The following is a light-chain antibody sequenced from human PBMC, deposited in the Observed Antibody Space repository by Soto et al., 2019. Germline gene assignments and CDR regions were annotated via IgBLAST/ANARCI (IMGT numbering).Light chain of an antibody. CDR2: ASS. Sequence: DIQMTQSPSSVSASVGDTVTITCRASQDSLSWLAWYQQKPGEAPRLLIYASSNLQSGVPSRFSCSRSGTELTLSIRSLQPEDFATYSCPQANTFPITFGPGTRLDIK. J-gene: IGKJ3*01. CDR1: QDSLSW. CDR3: PQANTFPIT. V-gene: IGKV1-12*01.